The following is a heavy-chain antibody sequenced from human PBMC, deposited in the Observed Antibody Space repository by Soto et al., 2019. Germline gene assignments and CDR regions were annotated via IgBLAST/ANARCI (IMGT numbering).Heavy chain of an antibody. CDR2: INHSGST. Sequence: QVQLQQWGAGLLKPSETLSLTCAVYGGSFSGYYWSWIRQPPGKGLEWIGEINHSGSTNYNPSLKSRVTISVDTSKNQFSLKLSSVTAADTAVYYCARAFRGYGYRDVWGQGTTVTVSS. CDR1: GGSFSGYY. J-gene: IGHJ6*02. D-gene: IGHD5-12*01. CDR3: ARAFRGYGYRDV. V-gene: IGHV4-34*01.